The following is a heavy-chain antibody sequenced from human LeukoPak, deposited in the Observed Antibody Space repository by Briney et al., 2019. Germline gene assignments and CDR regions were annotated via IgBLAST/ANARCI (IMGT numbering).Heavy chain of an antibody. Sequence: SVKVSCKASGGTFSSYAISWVRQAPGQGLEWMGRIIPILGIANYAQKFQGRVTITADKSTSTAYMELSSLRSEDTAVYYCASRTVTTSVDYWGQGTLVTVSS. D-gene: IGHD4-17*01. V-gene: IGHV1-69*04. J-gene: IGHJ4*02. CDR1: GGTFSSYA. CDR2: IIPILGIA. CDR3: ASRTVTTSVDY.